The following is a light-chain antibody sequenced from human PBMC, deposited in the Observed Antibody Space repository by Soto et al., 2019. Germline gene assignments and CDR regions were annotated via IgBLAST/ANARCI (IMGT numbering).Light chain of an antibody. J-gene: IGLJ2*01. CDR3: SSYAGSNNLV. Sequence: QSALTQPPSASGSPGQSVTISCTGSSSDVGGYNYVSWYQQHPGKAPKLVIYEINKRPSGVPLRFSGSKSGNTASLTVSGLQTEDEADYYCSSYAGSNNLVFGGGTKLTVL. V-gene: IGLV2-8*01. CDR1: SSDVGGYNY. CDR2: EIN.